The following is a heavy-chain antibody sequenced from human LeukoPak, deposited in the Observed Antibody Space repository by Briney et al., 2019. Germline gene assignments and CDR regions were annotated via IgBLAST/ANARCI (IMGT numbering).Heavy chain of an antibody. CDR1: GYTFTVYY. Sequence: ASVKVSCKASGYTFTVYYMHWVRQAPGQGLEWMGWINPNSGGTNYAQKFQGRVTMTRDTSKSTAYMELSRLRSDDTAVYYCARDLEKTRNNYYYYMDVWGKGTTVTVSS. J-gene: IGHJ6*03. CDR3: ARDLEKTRNNYYYYMDV. V-gene: IGHV1-2*02. CDR2: INPNSGGT. D-gene: IGHD3-3*01.